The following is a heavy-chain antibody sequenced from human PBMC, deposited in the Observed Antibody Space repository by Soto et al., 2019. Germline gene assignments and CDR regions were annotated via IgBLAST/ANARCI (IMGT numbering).Heavy chain of an antibody. Sequence: SETLSLTCTVSGGSISSYYWSWIRQPPGKGLEWIGYIYYSGSTNYNPSLKSRVTISVDTSKSQFSLKLSSVTAADTAVYYCARENPSGYNWFDPWGQGTLVTVSS. CDR1: GGSISSYY. CDR3: ARENPSGYNWFDP. CDR2: IYYSGST. J-gene: IGHJ5*02. D-gene: IGHD3-3*01. V-gene: IGHV4-59*01.